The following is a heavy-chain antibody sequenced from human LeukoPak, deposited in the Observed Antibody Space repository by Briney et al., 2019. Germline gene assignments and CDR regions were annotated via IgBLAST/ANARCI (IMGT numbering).Heavy chain of an antibody. CDR3: ARDRVAAAGTNWFDP. CDR2: ISGSGGST. Sequence: GGSLRLSCAASGFTFSSYAMSWVRQAPGKGLEWVSAISGSGGSTYYADSVKGRFTISRDNSKNTLYLQMNSLRAEDTAVYYCARDRVAAAGTNWFDPWGQGTLVTVSS. V-gene: IGHV3-23*01. J-gene: IGHJ5*02. D-gene: IGHD6-13*01. CDR1: GFTFSSYA.